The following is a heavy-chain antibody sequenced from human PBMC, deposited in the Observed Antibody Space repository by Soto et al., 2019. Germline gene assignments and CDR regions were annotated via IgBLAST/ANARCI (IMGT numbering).Heavy chain of an antibody. CDR2: ISAYNGNT. CDR3: AREGSGSYPGAFDI. V-gene: IGHV1-18*01. CDR1: GYTFTSYA. J-gene: IGHJ3*02. D-gene: IGHD1-26*01. Sequence: ASVKVSCKASGYTFTSYAMHWVRQAPGQRLEWMGWISAYNGNTNYAQKLQGRVTMTTDTSTSTAYMELRSLRSDDTAVYYCAREGSGSYPGAFDIWGQGTMVTVSS.